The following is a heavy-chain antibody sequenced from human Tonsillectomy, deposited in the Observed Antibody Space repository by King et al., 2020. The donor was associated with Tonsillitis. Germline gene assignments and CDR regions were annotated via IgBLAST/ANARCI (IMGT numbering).Heavy chain of an antibody. CDR1: GFTFHFYA. CDR3: AKAIKWNDDFDY. J-gene: IGHJ4*02. Sequence: VQLVESGGGLVQPGGSLRLSCAASGFTFHFYAMNWVRQTPGKGREWVSSISGSGGTTYYADSVKGRFTISRDNSKNTLYLQMNSLRAADTAIYYCAKAIKWNDDFDYWGPGTLVTVSS. D-gene: IGHD1-1*01. CDR2: ISGSGGTT. V-gene: IGHV3-23*04.